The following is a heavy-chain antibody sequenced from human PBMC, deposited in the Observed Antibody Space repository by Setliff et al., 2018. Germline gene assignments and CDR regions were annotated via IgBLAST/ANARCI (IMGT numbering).Heavy chain of an antibody. CDR2: INYSGIT. J-gene: IGHJ3*02. Sequence: PSETLSLTCSVSGDSISSSSYYWGWIRQPPGKGLEWIGSINYSGITYYSPSLKSRVIVSVDTSKNQFSLKLSSVTAADTAVYYCARLPGYCNGGNCYSYYTFDIWGQGIMVTVSS. CDR1: GDSISSSSYY. CDR3: ARLPGYCNGGNCYSYYTFDI. D-gene: IGHD2-15*01. V-gene: IGHV4-39*01.